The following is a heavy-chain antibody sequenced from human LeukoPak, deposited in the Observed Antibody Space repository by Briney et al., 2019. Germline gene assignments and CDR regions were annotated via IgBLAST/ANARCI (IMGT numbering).Heavy chain of an antibody. V-gene: IGHV3-48*03. CDR1: GFTFSSYE. D-gene: IGHD1-26*01. CDR3: ARPSLNTGSYFDY. J-gene: IGHJ4*02. Sequence: GGSLRLSCAVSGFTFSSYEMNWVRQAPGKGLEWVSYISSSGSTIYYADSVKGRFTISRDNAKNSLYLQMNSLRAEDTAVYYCARPSLNTGSYFDYWGQGILVSVSS. CDR2: ISSSGSTI.